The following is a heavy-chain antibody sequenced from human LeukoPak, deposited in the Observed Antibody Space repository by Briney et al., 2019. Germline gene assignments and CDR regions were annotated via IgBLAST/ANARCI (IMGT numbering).Heavy chain of an antibody. CDR1: GYSISSGYY. CDR3: ARVGYSYPYYYYYYMDV. D-gene: IGHD5-18*01. CDR2: IYHSGST. V-gene: IGHV4-38-2*02. J-gene: IGHJ6*03. Sequence: SETLSLTCTVSGYSISSGYYWGWIRQPPGKGLEWIGSIYHSGSTYYNPSLKSRVTISVDTSKNQFSLKLSSVTAADTAVYYCARVGYSYPYYYYYYMDVWGKGTTVTVSS.